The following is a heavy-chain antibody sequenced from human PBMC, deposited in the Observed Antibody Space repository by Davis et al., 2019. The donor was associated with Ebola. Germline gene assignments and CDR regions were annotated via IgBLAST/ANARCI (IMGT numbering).Heavy chain of an antibody. J-gene: IGHJ3*01. D-gene: IGHD1-7*01. CDR2: INHSGLT. CDR1: GGSFNGYY. Sequence: SETLSLTCGVSGGSFNGYYWSWIRQPPGKGLEWIGEINHSGLTNYNPSLMSRVTISVDRSSTQFSLRLNSVTAADTAMYYCARIRNYWNYDAFDVWGPGTKVTISS. V-gene: IGHV4-34*01. CDR3: ARIRNYWNYDAFDV.